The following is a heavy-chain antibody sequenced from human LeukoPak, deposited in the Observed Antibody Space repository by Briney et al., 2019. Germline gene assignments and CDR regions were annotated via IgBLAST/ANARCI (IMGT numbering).Heavy chain of an antibody. V-gene: IGHV4-39*07. CDR3: ARVGSTSCLDY. D-gene: IGHD2-2*01. CDR2: IYYSGST. J-gene: IGHJ4*02. CDR1: GGSISRSSYF. Sequence: SETLSLTCTVSGGSISRSSYFWGWIRQPPGKGLEWIGSIYYSGSTNYNPSLKSRVTISVDTSKNQFSLKLSSVTAADTAVYYRARVGSTSCLDYWGQGTLVTVSS.